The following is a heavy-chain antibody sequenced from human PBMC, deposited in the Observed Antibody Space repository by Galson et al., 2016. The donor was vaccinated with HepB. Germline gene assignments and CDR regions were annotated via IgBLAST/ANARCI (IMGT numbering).Heavy chain of an antibody. Sequence: SVKVSCKASGSSITRYAISWVRQAPGQGLEWLGWISTYSGNTNYAQNFQGRVTMATDTLTRTAYLELRNLRSDDTAVFYCATFRCPNGVCFGHYYAMDVWGQGTTVTVSS. J-gene: IGHJ6*02. V-gene: IGHV1-18*04. CDR1: GSSITRYA. CDR2: ISTYSGNT. CDR3: ATFRCPNGVCFGHYYAMDV. D-gene: IGHD2-8*01.